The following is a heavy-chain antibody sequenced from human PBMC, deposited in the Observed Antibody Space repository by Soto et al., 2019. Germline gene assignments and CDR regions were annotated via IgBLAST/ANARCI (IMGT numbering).Heavy chain of an antibody. CDR2: IYYSGST. CDR1: GGSISSYY. J-gene: IGHJ6*02. D-gene: IGHD5-18*01. Sequence: SETLSLTCTVSGGSISSYYWSWIRQPPGKGLEWIGYIYYSGSTNYNPSLKSRVTISVDTSKNQFSLKLSSVTAADTAVYYCARSGYSYGYRDAGMDVWGQGTTVT. V-gene: IGHV4-59*01. CDR3: ARSGYSYGYRDAGMDV.